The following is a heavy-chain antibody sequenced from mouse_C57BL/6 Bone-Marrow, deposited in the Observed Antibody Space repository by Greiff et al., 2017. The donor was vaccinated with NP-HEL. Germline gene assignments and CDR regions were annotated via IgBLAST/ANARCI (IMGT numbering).Heavy chain of an antibody. CDR3: ARGYYGSSFYYFDY. D-gene: IGHD1-1*01. CDR1: GYSITSGYY. V-gene: IGHV3-6*01. J-gene: IGHJ2*01. Sequence: ESGPGLVKPSQSLSLTCSVTGYSITSGYYWNWIRQFPGNKLEWMGYISYDGSNNYNPSLKNRISITRDTSKNQFFLKLNSVTTEDTATYYCARGYYGSSFYYFDYWGQGTTLTVSS. CDR2: ISYDGSN.